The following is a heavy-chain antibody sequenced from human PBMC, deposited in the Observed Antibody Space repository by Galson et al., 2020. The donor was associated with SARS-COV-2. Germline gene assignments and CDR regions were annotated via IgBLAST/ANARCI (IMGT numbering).Heavy chain of an antibody. D-gene: IGHD3-9*01. CDR3: ARERAYDILTGYGGGGMDV. CDR1: GGSISSYY. Sequence: SQTLSLTCTVSGGSISSYYWSWIRQPPGKGLEWIGYIYYSGSTNYNPSLKSRVTISVDTSKNQFSLKLSSVTAADTAVYYCARERAYDILTGYGGGGMDVWGQGTTVTVSS. V-gene: IGHV4-59*13. J-gene: IGHJ6*02. CDR2: IYYSGST.